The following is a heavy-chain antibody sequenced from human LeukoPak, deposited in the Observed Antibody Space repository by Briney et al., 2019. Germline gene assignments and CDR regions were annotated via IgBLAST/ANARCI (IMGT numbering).Heavy chain of an antibody. Sequence: ASVKVSCKASGGTFSSYAISWVRQAPGQGLEWMGGIIPIFGTANYAQKFQGRVTITADESTSTAYMELSSLRSEDTAVYYCARAGITIFRVDHTYYYYDMDVWGKGTTVTVSS. V-gene: IGHV1-69*13. CDR1: GGTFSSYA. J-gene: IGHJ6*03. D-gene: IGHD3-3*01. CDR3: ARAGITIFRVDHTYYYYDMDV. CDR2: IIPIFGTA.